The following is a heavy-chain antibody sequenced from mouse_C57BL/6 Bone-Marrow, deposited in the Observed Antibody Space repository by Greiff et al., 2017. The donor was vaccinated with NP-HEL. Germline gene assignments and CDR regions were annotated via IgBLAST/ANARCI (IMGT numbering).Heavy chain of an antibody. Sequence: NLVESEGGLVQPGSSMKLSCTASGFTFSDYYMAWVRQVPAKGLEWVANINYDGSSTYYLDSLKSRFIISRDNAKNILYLQMSSLKSEDTATYYCARGQLTGYFDYWGQGTTLTVSS. CDR2: INYDGSST. V-gene: IGHV5-16*01. CDR3: ARGQLTGYFDY. J-gene: IGHJ2*01. D-gene: IGHD4-1*01. CDR1: GFTFSDYY.